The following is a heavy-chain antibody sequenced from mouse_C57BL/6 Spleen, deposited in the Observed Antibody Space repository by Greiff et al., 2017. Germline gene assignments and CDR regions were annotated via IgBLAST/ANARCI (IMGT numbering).Heavy chain of an antibody. CDR1: GYAFRSYW. Sequence: QVQLQQSGAELVKPGASVKISCKASGYAFRSYWMNWVKQRPGKGLEWIGQIYPGDGDTNYNGKFKGKATLTADKSSRTAYMQRSSLTFEDSAVYFSARRGAMDDWGQGTSVTVSS. CDR3: ARRGAMDD. CDR2: IYPGDGDT. V-gene: IGHV1-80*01. J-gene: IGHJ4*01.